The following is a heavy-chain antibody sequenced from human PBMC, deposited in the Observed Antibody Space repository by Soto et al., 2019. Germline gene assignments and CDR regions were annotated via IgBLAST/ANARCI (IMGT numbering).Heavy chain of an antibody. V-gene: IGHV4-59*12. CDR3: AREYTYGSNFFDC. Sequence: SETLSLTCTVSGGSISSYYWSWIRQPPGKGLEWIGYISYSGSTYYNPSLKSRVIISVDTSKNQFSLSLTSVTAADTAVYYCAREYTYGSNFFDCWGQGALVTSPQ. J-gene: IGHJ4*02. CDR1: GGSISSYY. CDR2: ISYSGST. D-gene: IGHD5-18*01.